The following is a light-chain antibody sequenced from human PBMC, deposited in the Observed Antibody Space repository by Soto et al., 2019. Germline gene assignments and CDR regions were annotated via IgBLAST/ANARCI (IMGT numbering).Light chain of an antibody. CDR2: GAS. Sequence: EIVMTQSPATLSVSPGEGATLSCRASQSVGRDLAWYQQKPGQAPRLLIYGASTRGTGIPARFTGSGSGTEFTLTINRLQSEGFAVYWCQQYNTWPSTFGPGTTVDIK. CDR1: QSVGRD. CDR3: QQYNTWPST. V-gene: IGKV3-15*01. J-gene: IGKJ3*01.